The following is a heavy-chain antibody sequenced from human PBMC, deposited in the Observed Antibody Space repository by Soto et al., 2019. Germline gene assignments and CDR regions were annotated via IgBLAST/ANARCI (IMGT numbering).Heavy chain of an antibody. Sequence: PWETLSLTCAVYGGSFSGYYWSWIRQPPGKGLEWIGEINHSGSTNYNPSLKSRVTISVDTSKNQFSLKLSSVTAADTAAYYCARAPAGYNWFDPWGQGTLVTVSS. V-gene: IGHV4-34*01. D-gene: IGHD3-10*01. J-gene: IGHJ5*02. CDR2: INHSGST. CDR3: ARAPAGYNWFDP. CDR1: GGSFSGYY.